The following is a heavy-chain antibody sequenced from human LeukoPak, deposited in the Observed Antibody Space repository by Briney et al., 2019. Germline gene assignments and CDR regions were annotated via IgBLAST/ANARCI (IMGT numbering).Heavy chain of an antibody. CDR2: IDDKGGST. D-gene: IGHD1-26*01. V-gene: IGHV3-20*04. CDR3: ARVMVGATWDY. J-gene: IGHJ4*02. Sequence: PGGSLRLSCAASGFTFDDYAMTWVRQAPGKGLEWVSGIDDKGGSTAYAGSVKGRFTISRDNVKNSLYLQMNSLRAEDTALYFCARVMVGATWDYWGQGTLVTVSS. CDR1: GFTFDDYA.